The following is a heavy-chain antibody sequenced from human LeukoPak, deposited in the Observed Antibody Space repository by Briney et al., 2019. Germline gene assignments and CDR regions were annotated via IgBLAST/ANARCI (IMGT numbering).Heavy chain of an antibody. CDR1: GFTFSSYA. CDR3: ARDLIAMIGEG. Sequence: PGGSLRLSCAASGFTFSSYAMSWVRQAPGKGLEWVSSISSSSSYIYYADSVKGRFTISRDNAKNSLYLQMNSLRAEDTAVYYCARDLIAMIGEGGGQGTLVTVSS. V-gene: IGHV3-21*01. CDR2: ISSSSSYI. J-gene: IGHJ4*02. D-gene: IGHD3-22*01.